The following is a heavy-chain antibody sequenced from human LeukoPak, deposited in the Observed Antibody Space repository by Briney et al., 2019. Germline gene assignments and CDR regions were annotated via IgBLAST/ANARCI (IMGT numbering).Heavy chain of an antibody. Sequence: GGSLRLSCAASGFTFSSYAMSWVRQAPGKGLEWVSAISGSGGSTYYADSVKSRFTISRDNSKNTLYLQMNSLRAEDTAVYYCAKEGVGAYYYYYMDAWGKGTTVTVSS. CDR3: AKEGVGAYYYYYMDA. J-gene: IGHJ6*03. CDR1: GFTFSSYA. D-gene: IGHD1-26*01. V-gene: IGHV3-23*01. CDR2: ISGSGGST.